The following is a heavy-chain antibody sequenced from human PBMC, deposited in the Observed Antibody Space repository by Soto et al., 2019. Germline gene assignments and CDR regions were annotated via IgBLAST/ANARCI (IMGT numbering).Heavy chain of an antibody. CDR2: IYYSGST. Sequence: SDTLSLTCTVSGGSISSYYWSWIRQPPGKGLEWIGYIYYSGSTNYNPSLKSRVTISVDTSKNQFSLKLSSVTAADTAVYYCARLEYSSGWYRFGYWGQGTLVTVSS. D-gene: IGHD6-19*01. J-gene: IGHJ4*02. V-gene: IGHV4-59*01. CDR3: ARLEYSSGWYRFGY. CDR1: GGSISSYY.